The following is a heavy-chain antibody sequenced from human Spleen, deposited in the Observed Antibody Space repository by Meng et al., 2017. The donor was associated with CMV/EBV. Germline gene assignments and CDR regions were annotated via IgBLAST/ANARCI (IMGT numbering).Heavy chain of an antibody. J-gene: IGHJ4*02. V-gene: IGHV4-59*01. CDR2: IYYIRNT. Sequence: SETLSLTCTVSGGSISSYYWSWIRQPPGKGLEWIGYIYYIRNTNYNPSLKSRVTISADASKNQFSLKLSSVTAADTAVYYCARALEFDYWGQGTPVTVSS. CDR1: GGSISSYY. CDR3: ARALEFDY. D-gene: IGHD6-6*01.